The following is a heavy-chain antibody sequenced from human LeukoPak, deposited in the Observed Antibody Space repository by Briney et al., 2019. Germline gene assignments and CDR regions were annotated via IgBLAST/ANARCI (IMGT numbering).Heavy chain of an antibody. CDR2: INHSGST. V-gene: IGHV4-34*01. CDR1: GGSFSGYS. Sequence: SETLSLTCAVFGGSFSGYSLNWIRQSPVKGLEWIGEINHSGSTNYKPSLKSRVTISVDTSKNQFSLKLSSVTAADTAVYYCARARLRGINLFDYWGQGTLVTVSS. D-gene: IGHD3-10*01. CDR3: ARARLRGINLFDY. J-gene: IGHJ4*02.